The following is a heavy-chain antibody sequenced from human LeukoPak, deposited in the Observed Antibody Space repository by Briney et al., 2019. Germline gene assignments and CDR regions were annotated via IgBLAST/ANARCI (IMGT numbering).Heavy chain of an antibody. CDR1: GFTFSSYA. V-gene: IGHV3-23*01. D-gene: IGHD3-22*01. J-gene: IGHJ4*01. CDR2: ISGSSGST. Sequence: GGSLRLSCAASGFTFSSYAMSWVRQAPGKGLEWVSAISGSSGSTYYADSVKGRFTISRDNSKNTLYLQMNSLRAEDTAVYYCAKSPMIVVALLPASVDYWGHGNLVTVSS. CDR3: AKSPMIVVALLPASVDY.